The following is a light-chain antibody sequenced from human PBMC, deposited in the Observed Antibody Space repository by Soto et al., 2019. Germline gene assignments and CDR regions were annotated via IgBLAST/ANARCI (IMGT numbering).Light chain of an antibody. Sequence: IVLTQSPGTLSFSPGERATLSWRASQSVSSSYLAWYQQKPGQAPRLLIYGASSRATGSADRFSGSGAGTDFTLTSSRLEPEDFAVYYCQLYGTSPKTFGQGTKVDIK. CDR3: QLYGTSPKT. CDR1: QSVSSSY. CDR2: GAS. J-gene: IGKJ1*01. V-gene: IGKV3-20*01.